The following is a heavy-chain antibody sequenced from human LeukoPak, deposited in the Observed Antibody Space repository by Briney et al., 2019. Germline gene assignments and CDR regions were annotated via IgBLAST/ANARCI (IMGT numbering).Heavy chain of an antibody. J-gene: IGHJ4*02. Sequence: SETLSLTCTVSGDSISSSSYYWGWIRQPPGKGLEWIASIYYSGNTYYNPSLKSRVTISVDTSKNQFSLKLSSVTAADTAVYYCATYLRIMITFGGVIVNYWGQGTLVTVSS. V-gene: IGHV4-39*07. CDR3: ATYLRIMITFGGVIVNY. CDR2: IYYSGNT. CDR1: GDSISSSSYY. D-gene: IGHD3-16*02.